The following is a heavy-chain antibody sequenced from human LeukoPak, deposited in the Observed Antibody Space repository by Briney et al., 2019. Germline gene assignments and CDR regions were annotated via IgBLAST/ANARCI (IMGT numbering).Heavy chain of an antibody. CDR3: ARDGGYCVGGSCYNDAFDI. D-gene: IGHD2-15*01. CDR2: ISSSSGSTI. V-gene: IGHV3-11*01. CDR1: GFTFSDYY. J-gene: IGHJ3*02. Sequence: PGGSLRLSCAASGFTFSDYYMSWIRQAPGKGLEWISYISSSSGSTILYADSVKGRFTISRDNAKKSVYLQMNSLRAEDTALYYCARDGGYCVGGSCYNDAFDIWGQGTMVTVSS.